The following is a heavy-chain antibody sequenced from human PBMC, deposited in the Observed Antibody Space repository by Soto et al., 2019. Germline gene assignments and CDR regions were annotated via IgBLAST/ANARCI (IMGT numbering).Heavy chain of an antibody. CDR2: ISAYNGNT. J-gene: IGHJ4*02. CDR1: GYTFTSYG. Sequence: ASVKVSCKASGYTFTSYGISWVRQAPGQGLEWMGWISAYNGNTNYAQKLQGRVTMTTDTSTSTAYMELRSLRSDDTAVYYCARSGFHYYDSSGYSAYWGQGTLVTVSS. CDR3: ARSGFHYYDSSGYSAY. D-gene: IGHD3-22*01. V-gene: IGHV1-18*01.